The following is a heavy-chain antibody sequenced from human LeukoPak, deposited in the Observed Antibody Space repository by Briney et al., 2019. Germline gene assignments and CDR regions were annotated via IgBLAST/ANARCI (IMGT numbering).Heavy chain of an antibody. D-gene: IGHD3-3*01. CDR1: GGSFSGYY. J-gene: IGHJ5*02. CDR2: INHSGST. V-gene: IGHV4-34*01. CDR3: ARFRGNDYWGGYYTNWFDP. Sequence: SETLSLTCVVYGGSFSGYYWSWIRQPPGKGLEWIGEINHSGSTNYNPSVKSRVTMSVDTSKNQFSLRLSSVTAADTAVYYCARFRGNDYWGGYYTNWFDPWGQGTPVTVSP.